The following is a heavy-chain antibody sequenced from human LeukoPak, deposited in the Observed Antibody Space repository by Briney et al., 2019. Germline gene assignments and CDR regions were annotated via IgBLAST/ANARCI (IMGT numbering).Heavy chain of an antibody. J-gene: IGHJ6*03. Sequence: QPGRSLRLSCAASGFTFSSFDMHWVRQPTGQGLEWVSTIGTASDTYYPGSVEGRFTLSRDNAKNSLYLQMNSLTAGDTAVYYCARGPPRGKYYYMDVWGKGTTVTVSS. D-gene: IGHD1-26*01. CDR1: GFTFSSFD. V-gene: IGHV3-13*01. CDR2: IGTASDT. CDR3: ARGPPRGKYYYMDV.